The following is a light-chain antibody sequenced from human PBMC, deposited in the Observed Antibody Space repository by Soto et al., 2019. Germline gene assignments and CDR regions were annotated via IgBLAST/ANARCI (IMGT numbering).Light chain of an antibody. CDR1: QSVSSY. CDR3: QQRSDWPWT. CDR2: EAS. V-gene: IGKV3-11*01. J-gene: IGKJ1*01. Sequence: EIVLTQSPATLSLSPGERATLSCRASQSVSSYLAWYQQKPGQAPRLLMYEASTRATGIPARFSGGGSGTDFTLTISSLEPEDFAVYYCQQRSDWPWTLGQGTKVDIK.